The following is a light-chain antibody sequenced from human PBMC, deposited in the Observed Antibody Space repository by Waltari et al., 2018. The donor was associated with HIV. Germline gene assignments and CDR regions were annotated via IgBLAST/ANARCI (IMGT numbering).Light chain of an antibody. J-gene: IGKJ5*01. V-gene: IGKV1-12*01. CDR2: GAS. CDR1: QGISNW. Sequence: DFQMTPSPSSVCAFVGARVNITCRASQGISNWLAWYHRKPGKAPNHLIYGASIFQSGVPSRFGGSGSETDFTLTISSLQPEDFATYYCQQTDSFPITFGQGTRLEIK. CDR3: QQTDSFPIT.